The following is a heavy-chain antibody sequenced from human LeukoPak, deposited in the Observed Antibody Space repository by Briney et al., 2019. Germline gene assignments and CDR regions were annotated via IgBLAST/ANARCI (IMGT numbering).Heavy chain of an antibody. D-gene: IGHD2/OR15-2a*01. CDR1: GYTFTDYG. CDR2: ISARNGNT. Sequence: ASVTVSCKASGYTFTDYGITWVRQAPGQGLEWMGWISARNGNTNYSQRLQGRVTMTTDTSTSTAYMELRSLTSDDTAVYYCARDHALWSNCFDYWGQGTLVTVSS. J-gene: IGHJ4*02. V-gene: IGHV1-18*01. CDR3: ARDHALWSNCFDY.